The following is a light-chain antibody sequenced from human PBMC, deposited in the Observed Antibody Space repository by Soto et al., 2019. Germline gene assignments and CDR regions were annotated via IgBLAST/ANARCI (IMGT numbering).Light chain of an antibody. Sequence: DIQMTQSPSTLPASVGDRVTITCRATQSISNSLAWYQQKPGKAPKLLIYKASSLESGVPSRFSGRGSGTEFTLTITSLQPDDFATYYCQQYNSYWTFGQGTKVEIK. CDR2: KAS. CDR3: QQYNSYWT. V-gene: IGKV1-5*03. J-gene: IGKJ1*01. CDR1: QSISNS.